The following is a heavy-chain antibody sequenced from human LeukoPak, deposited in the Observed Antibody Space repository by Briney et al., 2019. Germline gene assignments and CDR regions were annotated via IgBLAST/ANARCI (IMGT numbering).Heavy chain of an antibody. Sequence: GGSLRLSCAASGFTFSSYGMHWVRQAPGKGLEWVAVIWYDGSNKYYADSVKGRFTISRDNSKNTLYLQMNSLRAEDTAVYYCARESGSSSGWYRYYFDYWGQGTLVTVSS. CDR2: IWYDGSNK. J-gene: IGHJ4*02. D-gene: IGHD6-19*01. CDR3: ARESGSSSGWYRYYFDY. V-gene: IGHV3-33*01. CDR1: GFTFSSYG.